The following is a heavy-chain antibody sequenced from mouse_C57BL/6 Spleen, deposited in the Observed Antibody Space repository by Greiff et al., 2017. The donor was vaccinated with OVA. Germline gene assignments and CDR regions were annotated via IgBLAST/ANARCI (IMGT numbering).Heavy chain of an antibody. CDR1: GYTFTSYW. CDR2: INPSSGYT. Sequence: VQLQQSGAELAKPGASVKLSCKASGYTFTSYWMHWVKQRPGQGLEWIGYINPSSGYTKYNQKFKDKATLTADKSSSTAYMQLSSLTYEDSAVYYGARGYYGSNWYFDVWGTGTTVTVSS. D-gene: IGHD1-1*01. CDR3: ARGYYGSNWYFDV. J-gene: IGHJ1*03. V-gene: IGHV1-7*01.